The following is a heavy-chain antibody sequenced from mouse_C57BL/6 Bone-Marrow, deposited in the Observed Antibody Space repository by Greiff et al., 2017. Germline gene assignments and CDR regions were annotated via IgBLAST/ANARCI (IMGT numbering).Heavy chain of an antibody. J-gene: IGHJ3*01. CDR1: GFTFSDYG. Sequence: EVQLVESGGGLVKPGGSLKLSCAASGFTFSDYGMHWFRQAPEQGLAWVAYISSGSSTIYYADTVKGRFTISRDNAKHTLYLQMPSLRSENTAMYYCARPAMVTTKIFAYWGQGTLVTVSA. V-gene: IGHV5-17*01. D-gene: IGHD2-2*01. CDR3: ARPAMVTTKIFAY. CDR2: ISSGSSTI.